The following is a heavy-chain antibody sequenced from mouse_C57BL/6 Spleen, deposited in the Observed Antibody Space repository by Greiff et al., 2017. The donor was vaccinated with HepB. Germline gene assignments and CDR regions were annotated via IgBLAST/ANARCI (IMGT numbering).Heavy chain of an antibody. CDR1: GYAFTNYL. Sequence: QVQLKESGAELVRPGTSVKVSCKASGYAFTNYLIEWVKQRPGQGLEWIGVINPGSGGTNYNEKFKGKATLTADKSSSTAYMQLSSLTSEDSAVYFCARRGYYGSSTYWYFDVWGTGTTVTVSS. V-gene: IGHV1-54*01. D-gene: IGHD1-1*01. CDR3: ARRGYYGSSTYWYFDV. CDR2: INPGSGGT. J-gene: IGHJ1*03.